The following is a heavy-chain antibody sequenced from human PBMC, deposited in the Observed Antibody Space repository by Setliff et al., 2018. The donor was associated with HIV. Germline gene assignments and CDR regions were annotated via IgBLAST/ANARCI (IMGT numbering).Heavy chain of an antibody. J-gene: IGHJ4*02. CDR3: ARGSDWHPD. D-gene: IGHD3-9*01. V-gene: IGHV4-61*09. Sequence: SETLSLTCTVSGGSISSGSYYWSWIRQPAGKGLEWIGHIYTSGSTNHNTSLKSRVTISVDTSKNQFSLKVRSVTAVDTAIYYCARGSDWHPDWGQGTLVTVSS. CDR2: IYTSGST. CDR1: GGSISSGSYY.